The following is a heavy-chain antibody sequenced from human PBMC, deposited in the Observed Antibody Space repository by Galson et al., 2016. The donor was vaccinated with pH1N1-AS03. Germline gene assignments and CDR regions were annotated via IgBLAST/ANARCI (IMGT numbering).Heavy chain of an antibody. V-gene: IGHV5-51*03. CDR1: GDSFNTYW. CDR3: ARRGHCTGISCYDLDS. CDR2: IYPGDSDT. Sequence: QSGAEVKKPGESLQISCKGSGDSFNTYWIGWVRQMPGKGLEWMGIIYPGDSDTRYSPSFQGHVTISADASISTAYLQWSSLKASDTAIYYCARRGHCTGISCYDLDSWGQGTMVTVSS. J-gene: IGHJ4*02. D-gene: IGHD2-2*01.